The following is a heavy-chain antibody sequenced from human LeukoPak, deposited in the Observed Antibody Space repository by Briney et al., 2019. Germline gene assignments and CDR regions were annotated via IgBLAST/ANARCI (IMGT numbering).Heavy chain of an antibody. CDR2: ISAYNGNT. CDR3: AGSTGSLSSFDP. V-gene: IGHV1-18*01. D-gene: IGHD3-10*01. J-gene: IGHJ5*02. CDR1: GYTFTSYG. Sequence: ASVKVSCKASGYTFTSYGISWVRQAPGQGLEWMGWISAYNGNTNYAQKLQGRVTMTTDTTTSTAYMELRSLRSDDTAVYYCAGSTGSLSSFDPWGQGTLVTVSS.